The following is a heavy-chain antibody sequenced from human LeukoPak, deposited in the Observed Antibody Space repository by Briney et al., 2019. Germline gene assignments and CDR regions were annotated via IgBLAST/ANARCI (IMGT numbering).Heavy chain of an antibody. CDR3: ASTTEVPFEYYYDSSGYYYDAFDI. D-gene: IGHD3-22*01. J-gene: IGHJ3*02. CDR1: GYTFTSYG. Sequence: GASVKVSCKASGYTFTSYGISWVRQAPGQGLEWMGWISAYNGNTDYAQKLQGRVTMTTDTSTSTAYMELRSLRSDDTAVYYCASTTEVPFEYYYDSSGYYYDAFDIWGQGTMVTVSS. CDR2: ISAYNGNT. V-gene: IGHV1-18*01.